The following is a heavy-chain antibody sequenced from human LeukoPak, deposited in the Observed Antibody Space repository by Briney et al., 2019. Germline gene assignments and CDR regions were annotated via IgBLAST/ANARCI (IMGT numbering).Heavy chain of an antibody. CDR2: IYYSGST. J-gene: IGHJ6*02. CDR3: ARLAGPGSYYYYGMDV. V-gene: IGHV4-59*01. D-gene: IGHD6-13*01. CDR1: GGSISSYY. Sequence: SSETLSLTCTVSGGSISSYYWSWIRQPPGKGLEWIGYIYYSGSTNYNPSLKSRVTISVDTSKNQFSLKLSSVTAADTAVYYCARLAGPGSYYYYGMDVWGQGTTVTVSS.